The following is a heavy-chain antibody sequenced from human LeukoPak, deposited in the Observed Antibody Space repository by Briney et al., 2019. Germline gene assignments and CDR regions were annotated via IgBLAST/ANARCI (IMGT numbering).Heavy chain of an antibody. V-gene: IGHV1-2*06. CDR2: INPNTGGT. J-gene: IGHJ4*02. CDR3: ARDLFGGASSSDY. CDR1: GYTFTGYY. D-gene: IGHD6-6*01. Sequence: ASVKVSCKASGYTFTGYYMHWVRQAPGQGLEWMGRINPNTGGTNSAQKFQGRVTMTRDTSISTVYMELSRLRSDGTAVYYCARDLFGGASSSDYWGQGTLVTVSS.